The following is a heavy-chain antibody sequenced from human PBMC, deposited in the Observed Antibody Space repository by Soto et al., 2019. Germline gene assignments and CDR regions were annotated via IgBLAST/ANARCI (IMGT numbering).Heavy chain of an antibody. V-gene: IGHV4-59*01. CDR1: GGSISPYS. J-gene: IGHJ5*02. D-gene: IGHD4-17*01. CDR2: VSHSGRT. CDR3: ARLLGGYDDYGGWFPP. Sequence: QVHLVESGPGLVKPSETLSLTCTISGGSISPYSWTWIRQSPGKGLEWIGYVSHSGRTFYTPSLKSRLTMSLDTSRSQFSLRLKSVSAADTAVYYCARLLGGYDDYGGWFPPWGQGTLVTVSS.